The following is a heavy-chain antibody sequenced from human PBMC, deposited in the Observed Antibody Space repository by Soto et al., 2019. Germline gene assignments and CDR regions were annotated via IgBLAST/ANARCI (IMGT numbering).Heavy chain of an antibody. J-gene: IGHJ5*02. CDR1: GGSVTSGTHF. CDR3: ARRNSGGTWLDP. D-gene: IGHD2-21*01. CDR2: ISYSGST. Sequence: LSLTCTVSGGSVTSGTHFWTWIRQPPGKGLEWIGYISYSGSTNYNPSLSGRVTISADTSKNQFSLKVNSVTAADTAVYYCARRNSGGTWLDPWGQGTLVTVSS. V-gene: IGHV4-61*01.